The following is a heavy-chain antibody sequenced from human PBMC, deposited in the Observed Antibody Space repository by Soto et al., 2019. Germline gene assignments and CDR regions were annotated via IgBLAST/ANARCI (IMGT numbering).Heavy chain of an antibody. CDR1: GFTFSSYG. J-gene: IGHJ6*02. V-gene: IGHV3-30*18. D-gene: IGHD4-17*01. CDR3: AKSHYGDYFYYYGMDV. CDR2: ISYDGSNK. Sequence: QVQLVESGGGVVQPGRSLRLSCAASGFTFSSYGMHWVRQAPDKGLEWVAVISYDGSNKYYADSVKGRFTISRDNSKNTLYLQMNSLRAEDTAVYYCAKSHYGDYFYYYGMDVWGQGTTVTVSS.